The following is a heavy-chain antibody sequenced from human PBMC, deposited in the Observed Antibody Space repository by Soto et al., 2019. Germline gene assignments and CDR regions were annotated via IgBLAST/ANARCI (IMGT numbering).Heavy chain of an antibody. Sequence: QVQLVQSGAEVKKPGSSVKVSCKASGGTFSTYTFSWVRQAPGQGLEWMGRIIPIIDMPNYAQNFQGRVTITADKSTSTAYMELSSLRSEDTAMYYCAGSPYYYGSGRLDAFDIWGHGTMVTVSS. V-gene: IGHV1-69*02. CDR2: IIPIIDMP. CDR1: GGTFSTYT. J-gene: IGHJ3*02. CDR3: AGSPYYYGSGRLDAFDI. D-gene: IGHD3-10*01.